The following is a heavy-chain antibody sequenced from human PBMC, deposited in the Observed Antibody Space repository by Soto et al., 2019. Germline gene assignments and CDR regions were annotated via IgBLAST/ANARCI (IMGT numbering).Heavy chain of an antibody. V-gene: IGHV1-8*01. J-gene: IGHJ6*03. Sequence: ASVKVSCKASGYTFTSYDINWVRQATGQGLEWMGWMNPNSGNTGYAQKFQGRVTMTRNTSISTAYMELSSLRSEDTAVYYCARFYGGSGWGHYYYYYMDVWGKGTTVTVSS. CDR3: ARFYGGSGWGHYYYYYMDV. CDR1: GYTFTSYD. D-gene: IGHD6-19*01. CDR2: MNPNSGNT.